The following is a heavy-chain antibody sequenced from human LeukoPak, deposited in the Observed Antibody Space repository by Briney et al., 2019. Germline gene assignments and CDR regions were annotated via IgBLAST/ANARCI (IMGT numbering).Heavy chain of an antibody. Sequence: PGGSLRLSCAAPGFTFSSYAMSWVRQAPGKGLEWVSAISGSGGSTYYADSVKGRFTISRDNSKNTLYLQMNSLRAEDTAVYYCASIPGYSSSWTIDYWGQGTLVTVSS. V-gene: IGHV3-23*01. CDR3: ASIPGYSSSWTIDY. D-gene: IGHD6-13*01. CDR2: ISGSGGST. CDR1: GFTFSSYA. J-gene: IGHJ4*02.